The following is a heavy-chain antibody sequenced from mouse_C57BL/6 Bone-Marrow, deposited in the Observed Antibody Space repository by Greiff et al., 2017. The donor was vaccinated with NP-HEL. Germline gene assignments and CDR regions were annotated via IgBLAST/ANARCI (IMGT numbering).Heavy chain of an antibody. CDR2: INPYNGGT. V-gene: IGHV1-19*01. CDR1: GYTFTDYY. Sequence: EVQLQESGPVLVKPGASVKMSCKASGYTFTDYYMNWVKQSHGKSLEWIGVINPYNGGTSYNQKFKGKATLTVDKSSSTAYMELNSLTSEDSAVYYGARAYYYCSSYYFDYWGQGTTLTVSS. J-gene: IGHJ2*01. CDR3: ARAYYYCSSYYFDY. D-gene: IGHD1-1*01.